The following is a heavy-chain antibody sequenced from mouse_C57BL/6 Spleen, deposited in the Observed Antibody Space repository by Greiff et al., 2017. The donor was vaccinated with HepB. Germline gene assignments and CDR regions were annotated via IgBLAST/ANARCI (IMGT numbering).Heavy chain of an antibody. CDR3: ARRTVVALDY. V-gene: IGHV5-17*01. Sequence: EVHLVESGGGLVKPGGSLKLSCAASGFTFSDYGMHWVRQAPEKGLEWVAYISSGSSTIYYADTVKGRFTISRDNAKNTLFLQMTSLRSEDTAMYYCARRTVVALDYWGQGTSVTVSS. CDR1: GFTFSDYG. CDR2: ISSGSSTI. D-gene: IGHD1-1*01. J-gene: IGHJ4*01.